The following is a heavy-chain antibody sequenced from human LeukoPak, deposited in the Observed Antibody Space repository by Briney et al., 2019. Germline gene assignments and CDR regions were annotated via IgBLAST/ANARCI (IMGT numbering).Heavy chain of an antibody. Sequence: SETLSLTCTVSGGSISSYYWSWIRQPPGKGLEWIGYIYYSGSTNYNPSLESRVTISVDTSKNQFSLKLSSVTAADTAVYYCARRGRYDFWSGYDYYYYYYMDVWGKGTTVTVSS. CDR1: GGSISSYY. V-gene: IGHV4-59*01. CDR2: IYYSGST. J-gene: IGHJ6*03. D-gene: IGHD3-3*01. CDR3: ARRGRYDFWSGYDYYYYYYMDV.